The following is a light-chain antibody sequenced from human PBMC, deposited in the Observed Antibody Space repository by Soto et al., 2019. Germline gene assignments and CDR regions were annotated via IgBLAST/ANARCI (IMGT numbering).Light chain of an antibody. CDR2: KAS. Sequence: DIQMTQSPSTLSASVGDRVTISCRASQSVSTWLAWYQQKPGKAPKVLIYKASSLKSGVPSRFSGSGSGTEITLTISSLQPDDFATYYCQHYKSYPWTFGQGTKVEIK. V-gene: IGKV1-5*03. CDR3: QHYKSYPWT. CDR1: QSVSTW. J-gene: IGKJ1*01.